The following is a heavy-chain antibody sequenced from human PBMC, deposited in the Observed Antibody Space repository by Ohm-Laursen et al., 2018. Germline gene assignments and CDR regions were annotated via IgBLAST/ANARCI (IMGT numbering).Heavy chain of an antibody. CDR3: VGGYITVFHY. CDR1: GFTFSNAW. J-gene: IGHJ4*02. V-gene: IGHV3-74*01. CDR2: INGDGTIT. D-gene: IGHD5-12*01. Sequence: GSLRLSCTASGFTFSNAWMSWVRQAPGRGLVWVSRINGDGTITNYADSVKGRFTITRDNAKNTVNLEMSSLRAEDTALYYCVGGYITVFHYWGQGTLLSVSS.